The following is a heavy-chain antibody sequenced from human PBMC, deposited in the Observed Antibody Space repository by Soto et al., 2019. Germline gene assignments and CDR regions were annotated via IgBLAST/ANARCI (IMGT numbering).Heavy chain of an antibody. V-gene: IGHV3-30-3*01. Sequence: GGSLRLSCAASGVTFSSYAMHWVRQAPGKGLEWVAVISYDGSNKYYTDSVKGRFTISRDNSKNTLYLQMNSLRAEDTAVYYCARELGYSYSYGFGYWGEGTLVTVS. CDR3: ARELGYSYSYGFGY. J-gene: IGHJ4*02. D-gene: IGHD5-18*01. CDR2: ISYDGSNK. CDR1: GVTFSSYA.